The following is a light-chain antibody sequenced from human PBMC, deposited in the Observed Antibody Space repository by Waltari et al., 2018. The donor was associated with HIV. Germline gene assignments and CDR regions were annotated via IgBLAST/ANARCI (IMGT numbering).Light chain of an antibody. Sequence: EIVLTQSPGTLSLSPGERDTLSCRASQSVTSTYLAWYQQTPGQAPRLLIYGASNRATGIPDRFSGSGSGTDFTLTISRLDPEDFAVYYCQQYGGSLTFGPGTKVDIK. CDR1: QSVTSTY. V-gene: IGKV3-20*01. CDR2: GAS. CDR3: QQYGGSLT. J-gene: IGKJ3*01.